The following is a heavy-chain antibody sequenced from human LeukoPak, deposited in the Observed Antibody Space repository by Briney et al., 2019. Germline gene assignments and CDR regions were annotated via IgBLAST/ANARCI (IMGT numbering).Heavy chain of an antibody. V-gene: IGHV4-31*03. CDR3: ASMYSSSSYYFDY. D-gene: IGHD6-13*01. CDR1: GGSISSGGYY. J-gene: IGHJ4*02. Sequence: SETLSLTCTVSGGSISSGGYYWSWTRQHPGTGLEWLGYIYYSGRTYYNPPLKSRVTISVDTSKNQFSLKLSSVTAADTAIYYFASMYSSSSYYFDYWGQGTLVTVSS. CDR2: IYYSGRT.